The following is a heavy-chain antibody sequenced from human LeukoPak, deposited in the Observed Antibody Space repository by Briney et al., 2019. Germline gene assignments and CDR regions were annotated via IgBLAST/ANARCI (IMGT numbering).Heavy chain of an antibody. CDR2: ISSSSSYI. Sequence: GGSLRLSCAASGFTFSSYSMNWVRQAPGKGLEWVSSISSSSSYIYYADSVKGRFTISRDNAKNSLYLQMNSLRAEDTAVYYCARENQLGNAFDIWGQGTVVTVSS. D-gene: IGHD1-1*01. CDR3: ARENQLGNAFDI. V-gene: IGHV3-21*01. J-gene: IGHJ3*02. CDR1: GFTFSSYS.